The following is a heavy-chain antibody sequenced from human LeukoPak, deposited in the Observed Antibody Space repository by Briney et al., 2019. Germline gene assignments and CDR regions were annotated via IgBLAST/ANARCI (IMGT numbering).Heavy chain of an antibody. D-gene: IGHD1-1*01. V-gene: IGHV3-11*06. CDR1: GFTFSDYY. CDR2: ISSSSGYR. Sequence: GGSLRLSCAASGFTFSDYYMSWLRQAPAKRLEWVSFISSSSGYRNYAASVKGRFTISKAKAKNSLQLQMNSLRAEDTAVYYCAKLYNWNDEGAFDIWGRGTMVTVSS. CDR3: AKLYNWNDEGAFDI. J-gene: IGHJ3*02.